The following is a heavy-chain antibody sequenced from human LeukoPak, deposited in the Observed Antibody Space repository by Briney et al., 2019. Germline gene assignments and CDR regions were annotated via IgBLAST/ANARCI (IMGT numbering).Heavy chain of an antibody. V-gene: IGHV1-46*01. CDR3: ARPVDTAMVLPDSYYYGMDV. CDR1: GYTFTSYY. Sequence: ASVKVSCKASGYTFTSYYMHWVRQAPGQGLEWMGIINPSGGSTSYAQKFQGRVTMTRDTSTSTVYMELSSLRSEDTAVYYCARPVDTAMVLPDSYYYGMDVWGQGTTVTVSS. D-gene: IGHD5-18*01. J-gene: IGHJ6*02. CDR2: INPSGGST.